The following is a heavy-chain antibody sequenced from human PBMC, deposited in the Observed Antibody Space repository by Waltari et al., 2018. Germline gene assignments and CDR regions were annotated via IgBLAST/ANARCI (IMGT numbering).Heavy chain of an antibody. V-gene: IGHV1-3*01. CDR1: GYTFTSYA. Sequence: QVQLVQSGAEVKKPGASVKVSCKASGYTFTSYAMHWGRQAPGQRLEWMGWINAGNGNTKYSQKFRGRVTITRDTSASTAYMELSSLRSEDTAVYYCARVEGAAGLDIWGQGTMVTVSS. CDR2: INAGNGNT. CDR3: ARVEGAAGLDI. D-gene: IGHD3-16*01. J-gene: IGHJ3*02.